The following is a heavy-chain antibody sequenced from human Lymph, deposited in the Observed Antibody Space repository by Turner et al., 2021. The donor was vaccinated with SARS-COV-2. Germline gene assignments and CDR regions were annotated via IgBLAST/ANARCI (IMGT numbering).Heavy chain of an antibody. CDR1: GFTFSTYA. D-gene: IGHD3-10*01. J-gene: IGHJ6*02. CDR3: ARYASGGYFYYGMDV. V-gene: IGHV3-30*04. CDR2: ISYDGSNK. Sequence: QVQLVESGGGVVQPGRSLRLSCAASGFTFSTYAIDWVRQAPGKGLEWVAVISYDGSNKYYADSVKCRFTISRDNSKNTLYLQMISLRAEDTAVYYCARYASGGYFYYGMDVWGQGTTVTVSS.